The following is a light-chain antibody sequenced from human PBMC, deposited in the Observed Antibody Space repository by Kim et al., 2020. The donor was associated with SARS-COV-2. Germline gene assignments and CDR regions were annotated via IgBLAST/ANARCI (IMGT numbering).Light chain of an antibody. CDR3: QQYGISPGT. Sequence: SPGEMATLSCRASQSLSRFLAWYQQKPGQAPRLLIYGAAIRATGIPDRFSGSESGTDFTLAISRLEPEDSAVYYCQQYGISPGTFGQGTKVDIK. CDR1: QSLSRF. CDR2: GAA. J-gene: IGKJ1*01. V-gene: IGKV3-20*01.